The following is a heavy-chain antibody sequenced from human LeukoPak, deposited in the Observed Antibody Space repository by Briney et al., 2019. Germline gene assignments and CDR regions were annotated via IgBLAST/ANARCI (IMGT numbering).Heavy chain of an antibody. Sequence: GESLKIFCKGSGYSFTTYWIGWVRQMPGKGLEWMGIIYPDDSDTRYSPSFQGQVTISADKSISTAYLQWSSLKASDTAMYYCARLNVYSSSWALGYWGQGTLVTVSS. D-gene: IGHD6-13*01. J-gene: IGHJ4*02. CDR3: ARLNVYSSSWALGY. V-gene: IGHV5-51*01. CDR2: IYPDDSDT. CDR1: GYSFTTYW.